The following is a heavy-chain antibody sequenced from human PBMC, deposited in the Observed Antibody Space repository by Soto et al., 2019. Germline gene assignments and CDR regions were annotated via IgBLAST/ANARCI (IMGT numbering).Heavy chain of an antibody. D-gene: IGHD4-17*01. V-gene: IGHV1-2*04. CDR1: GYSFTDYK. CDR3: AIWVDDGDFEGFDF. Sequence: ASVKVSCKTSGYSFTDYKLHWVRQAPGQGLEWMGWVDPNGGGSNSAQKFQGSVTMTWDTSITTAYLDLTRLTTNDTATYFCAIWVDDGDFEGFDFWAQGASVPVSS. J-gene: IGHJ5*01. CDR2: VDPNGGGS.